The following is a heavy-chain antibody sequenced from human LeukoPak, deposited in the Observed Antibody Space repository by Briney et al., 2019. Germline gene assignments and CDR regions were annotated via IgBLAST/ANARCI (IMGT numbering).Heavy chain of an antibody. CDR3: ARDLSYYDFWSGYWAFDY. J-gene: IGHJ4*02. CDR1: GFTFSSYG. D-gene: IGHD3-3*01. V-gene: IGHV3-33*01. Sequence: PGGSLRLSCAASGFTFSSYGMHWVRQAPGKGLEWVAVIWYDGSNKYYADSVKGRFTISRDNSKNTLYLQMNSLRAEDTAVYYCARDLSYYDFWSGYWAFDYWGQGTLVTVSS. CDR2: IWYDGSNK.